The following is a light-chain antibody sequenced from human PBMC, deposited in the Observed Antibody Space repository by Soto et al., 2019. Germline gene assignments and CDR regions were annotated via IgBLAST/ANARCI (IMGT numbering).Light chain of an antibody. Sequence: QSALTQPASVSGSPGQSITISCTGTSGDIGAYNFVSWYQQHPGKAPKLMIDEVSRRPSGVSDRFSGSKSGSTASLTISGLQADDEADYYCTSYTTGSTPYVFGTGPKVTVL. CDR3: TSYTTGSTPYV. CDR2: EVS. V-gene: IGLV2-14*01. J-gene: IGLJ1*01. CDR1: SGDIGAYNF.